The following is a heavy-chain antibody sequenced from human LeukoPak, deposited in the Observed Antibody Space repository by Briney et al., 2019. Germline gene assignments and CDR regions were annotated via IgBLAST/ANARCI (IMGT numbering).Heavy chain of an antibody. D-gene: IGHD2-2*01. CDR2: IYTSGST. CDR1: GGSISSYY. CDR3: ARDCSSTSCLLGYYYGMDV. Sequence: PETLSLTCTVSGGSISSYYWSWIRQPAGKGLEWIGRIYTSGSTNYNPSLKSRVTMSVDTSKNQFSLKLSSVTAADTAVYYCARDCSSTSCLLGYYYGMDVWGQGTTVTVSS. V-gene: IGHV4-4*07. J-gene: IGHJ6*02.